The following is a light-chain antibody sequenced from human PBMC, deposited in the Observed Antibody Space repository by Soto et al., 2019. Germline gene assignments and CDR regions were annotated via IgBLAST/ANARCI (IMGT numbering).Light chain of an antibody. Sequence: EIVMTQSPATLSVSPGERATLSCRASQSVNSNLVWYQQKPGQAPRLLIYGASTRATGIPGRFSGSGYGTEFTLTISSLQSEDFEVYSCQQYKNSLWTFGQGTKVEIK. J-gene: IGKJ1*01. CDR1: QSVNSN. CDR3: QQYKNSLWT. V-gene: IGKV3-15*01. CDR2: GAS.